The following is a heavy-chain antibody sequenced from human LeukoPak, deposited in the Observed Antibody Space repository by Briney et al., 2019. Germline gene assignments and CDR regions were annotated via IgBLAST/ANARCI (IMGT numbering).Heavy chain of an antibody. J-gene: IGHJ4*02. CDR1: GYTFTGFY. CDR3: ARDAATTVTTD. D-gene: IGHD4-11*01. V-gene: IGHV1-2*02. CDR2: INPNSGGT. Sequence: ASVRVSCKTSGYTFTGFYLHWVRQAPGQGVEWMGWINPNSGGTNYAQKFRGRVTMTRDTSISTAYMELRRLRSDDTAVYFCARDAATTVTTDWGQGTLVTVSS.